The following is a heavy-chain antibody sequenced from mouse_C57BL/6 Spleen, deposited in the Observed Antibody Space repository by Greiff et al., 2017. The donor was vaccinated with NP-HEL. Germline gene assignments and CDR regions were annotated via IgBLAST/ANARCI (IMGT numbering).Heavy chain of an antibody. CDR3: VRAIYYYGSSYDYAMDY. CDR2: IRSKSSNYAT. Sequence: EVQLVESGGGLVQPKGSLKLSCAASGFTFNTYAMHWVRQAPGKGLEWVARIRSKSSNYATYYADSVKDRFTISRADSQSMLYLQMNNLKTEDTAMYYCVRAIYYYGSSYDYAMDYWGQGTSGTVSS. CDR1: GFTFNTYA. D-gene: IGHD1-1*01. V-gene: IGHV10-3*01. J-gene: IGHJ4*01.